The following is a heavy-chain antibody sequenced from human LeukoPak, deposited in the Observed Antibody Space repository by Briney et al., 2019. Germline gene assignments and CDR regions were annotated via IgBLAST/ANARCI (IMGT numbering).Heavy chain of an antibody. J-gene: IGHJ4*02. Sequence: ESLKISCKGSGYSFTSYWIGWVRQMPGKGLEWMGIIYPGDSDTRYSPSFQGQVTISADKSISTAYLQWSSLKASDTAMYYCARHFGRVDTAMEIDYWGQGTLVTVSS. CDR2: IYPGDSDT. V-gene: IGHV5-51*01. D-gene: IGHD5-18*01. CDR3: ARHFGRVDTAMEIDY. CDR1: GYSFTSYW.